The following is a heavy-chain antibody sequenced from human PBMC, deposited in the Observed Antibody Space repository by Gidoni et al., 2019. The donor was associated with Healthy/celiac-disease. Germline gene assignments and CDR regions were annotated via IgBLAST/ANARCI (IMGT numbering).Heavy chain of an antibody. CDR3: VISRTLDTAMNYYYYGMDV. J-gene: IGHJ6*02. V-gene: IGHV3-64D*06. CDR1: GFTFSHSS. CDR2: ISSNGGST. D-gene: IGHD5-18*01. Sequence: EVQLVESGVGLVQPGGSLGLACSASGFTFSHSSIHWVRQAPGKGLEYVSAISSNGGSTYYADSVKGRFTISRDNSKNTLYLQMSSLRAEDTAVYYCVISRTLDTAMNYYYYGMDVWGQGTTVTVSS.